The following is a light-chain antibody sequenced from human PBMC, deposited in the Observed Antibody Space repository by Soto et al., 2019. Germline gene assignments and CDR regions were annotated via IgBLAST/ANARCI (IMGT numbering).Light chain of an antibody. J-gene: IGKJ1*01. Sequence: EIVLTQSPATLSLSPGERATLSCRASQSVSSYSAWYQQKPGQAPRLPIYDASNRATGIPARFSGSGSGTDFTLTISSLEPEDFAVYYCQQRSNWPTFGQGTKVDIK. CDR3: QQRSNWPT. CDR1: QSVSSY. CDR2: DAS. V-gene: IGKV3-11*01.